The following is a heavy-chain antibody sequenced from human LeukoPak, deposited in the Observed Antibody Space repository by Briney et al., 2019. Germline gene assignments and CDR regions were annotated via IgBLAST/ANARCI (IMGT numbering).Heavy chain of an antibody. D-gene: IGHD3/OR15-3a*01. Sequence: GGSLRLSCAVSGFTFSSYSMNWVRQAPGKGLEWVSSISSSSTYIYYADSVKGRFTISRDNANNSLYLQINSLRAEDTAVYYCARGTGAGLVQAYYFDYWGQGTLVTVSS. CDR2: ISSSSTYI. J-gene: IGHJ4*02. V-gene: IGHV3-21*01. CDR1: GFTFSSYS. CDR3: ARGTGAGLVQAYYFDY.